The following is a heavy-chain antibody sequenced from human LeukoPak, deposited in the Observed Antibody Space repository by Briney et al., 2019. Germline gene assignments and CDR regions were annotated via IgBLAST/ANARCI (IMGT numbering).Heavy chain of an antibody. D-gene: IGHD5-18*01. CDR3: ARDAKYTYGPPFDY. J-gene: IGHJ4*02. V-gene: IGHV3-48*01. CDR1: GFTFSSYS. Sequence: GGSLRLSCAASGFTFSSYSMNWVRQAPGKGLEWVSYISSSSSTIYYADSVKGRFTISRDNAKNSLYLQMNSLRADDTAVYYCARDAKYTYGPPFDYWGQGTLVTVSS. CDR2: ISSSSSTI.